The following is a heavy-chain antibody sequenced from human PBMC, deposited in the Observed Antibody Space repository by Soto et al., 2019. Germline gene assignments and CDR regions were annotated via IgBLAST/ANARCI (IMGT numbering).Heavy chain of an antibody. V-gene: IGHV3-23*01. Sequence: GGSLRLSCAASGFPFSDHAMSWVRPAPGKGLEWVSAISGRGDSKEYSVSVNVRFTSSRDNSMGTLYLQMTSLRAEDTAVYYCAKDVDALPPSGWFDPWGKRTLVTVSS. D-gene: IGHD1-26*01. CDR3: AKDVDALPPSGWFDP. CDR2: ISGRGDSK. CDR1: GFPFSDHA. J-gene: IGHJ5*02.